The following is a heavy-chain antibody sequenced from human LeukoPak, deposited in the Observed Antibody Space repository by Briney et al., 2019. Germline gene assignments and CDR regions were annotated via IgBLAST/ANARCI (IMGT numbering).Heavy chain of an antibody. CDR3: ARSSKGYRGFDLDY. CDR1: GFTFSSYW. J-gene: IGHJ4*02. D-gene: IGHD1-1*01. Sequence: GGSLRLSCAASGFTFSSYWMSWVRQAPGKGLEWVANIKQDGSEKYYVDSVKGQFTISRDNAKNSLYLQMNSLRAEDTAVYYCARSSKGYRGFDLDYWGQGTLVTVSS. CDR2: IKQDGSEK. V-gene: IGHV3-7*01.